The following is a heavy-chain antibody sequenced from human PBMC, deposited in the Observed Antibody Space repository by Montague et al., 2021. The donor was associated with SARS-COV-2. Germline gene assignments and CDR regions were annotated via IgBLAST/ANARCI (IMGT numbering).Heavy chain of an antibody. CDR1: GFTFSSYE. CDR3: ARIPNSYEIVRPLAQ. J-gene: IGHJ4*02. CDR2: ISSSGSII. Sequence: SLSLSCAVSGFTFSSYEMNWVRQAPGKGLEWVSYISSSGSIIYYADSVRGRFTISRDNAKNSLNLQMNSLRAEDTAVYYCARIPNSYEIVRPLAQWGQGTLVTVSS. V-gene: IGHV3-48*03. D-gene: IGHD3-10*01.